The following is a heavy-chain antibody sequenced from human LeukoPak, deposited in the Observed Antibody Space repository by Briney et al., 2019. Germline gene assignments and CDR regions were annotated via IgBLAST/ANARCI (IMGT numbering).Heavy chain of an antibody. D-gene: IGHD6-19*01. Sequence: ASVKVSCKASGYTFTSYGISWVRQAPGQGLEWMGWTSAYNGNTNYAQKFQGRVTITADESTSTAYMELSSLRSEDTAVYYCARDAHSSGWKLEGEYFQHWGQGTLVTVSS. V-gene: IGHV1-18*01. CDR3: ARDAHSSGWKLEGEYFQH. CDR1: GYTFTSYG. J-gene: IGHJ1*01. CDR2: TSAYNGNT.